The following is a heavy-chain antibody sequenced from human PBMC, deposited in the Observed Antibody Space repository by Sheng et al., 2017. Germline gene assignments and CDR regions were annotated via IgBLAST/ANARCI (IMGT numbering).Heavy chain of an antibody. V-gene: IGHV3-53*01. CDR3: ARGAIGRYFDY. J-gene: IGHJ4*01. CDR1: GFNVSSTY. Sequence: EVQLAESGGGLIQPGGSLRLSCAASGFNVSSTYLNWVRQAPGKGLEWVSIIYSDGNTYYTDSVKGRFTISRDNSKNTLYLQMNTLRVEDTAVYYCARGAIGRYFDYWGRGTLVTVSS. D-gene: IGHD3-16*01. CDR2: IYSDGNT.